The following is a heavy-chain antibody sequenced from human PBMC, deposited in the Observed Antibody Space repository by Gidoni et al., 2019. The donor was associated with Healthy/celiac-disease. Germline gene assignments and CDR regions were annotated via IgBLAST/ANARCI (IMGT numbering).Heavy chain of an antibody. CDR2: IGGSGSTI. CDR3: ARDRPTGAGDY. Sequence: EVQLVESGGGLVQPGWSLVLSCAASGFTFSSYEMNWARQAPGKGLEWVSYIGGSGSTIYYADSVKGRFTISRDNAKNSLYLKRNSLRAEDTAVYYWARDRPTGAGDYWGQGTLVTVSS. D-gene: IGHD1-26*01. J-gene: IGHJ4*02. V-gene: IGHV3-48*03. CDR1: GFTFSSYE.